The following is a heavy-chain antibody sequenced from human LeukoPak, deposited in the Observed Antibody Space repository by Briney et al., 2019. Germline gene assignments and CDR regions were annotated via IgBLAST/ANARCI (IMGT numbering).Heavy chain of an antibody. V-gene: IGHV4-34*01. CDR3: ARASGYYHSSGYAKLDY. D-gene: IGHD3-22*01. J-gene: IGHJ4*02. Sequence: PSETLSLTCAVYGGSFSGYYWSWIRQPPGKGLEGIGEINHSGSTNYNPSLKSRGTISADTSKNQFSLKLSSVTAADTAVYYCARASGYYHSSGYAKLDYWGQGTLVTVSS. CDR1: GGSFSGYY. CDR2: INHSGST.